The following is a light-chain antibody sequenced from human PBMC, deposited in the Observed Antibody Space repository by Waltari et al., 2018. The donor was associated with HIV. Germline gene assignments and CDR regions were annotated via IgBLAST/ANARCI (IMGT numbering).Light chain of an antibody. CDR1: NLRIFF. J-gene: IGLJ1*01. Sequence: SSELTQDPVVSVALGQTIKIRCQGDNLRIFFANWYQHRPGQAPVLVVYGGNRRPSGIPDRFSASNSGNTSSLIISNSQAVDEADYFCHSRDTDGDHYVFGGGTRVIV. CDR3: HSRDTDGDHYV. CDR2: GGN. V-gene: IGLV3-19*01.